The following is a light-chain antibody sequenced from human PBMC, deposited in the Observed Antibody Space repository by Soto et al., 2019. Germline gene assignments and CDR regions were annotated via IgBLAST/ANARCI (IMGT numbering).Light chain of an antibody. CDR1: QNISTW. CDR3: HQYKSFPYT. V-gene: IGKV1-5*03. Sequence: DIQMTQSPSTLSASVGDRVIITCRASQNISTWLAWYQQKPGKAPKLLIYKASTLQSGVSSRFSGSGSGTAFTLTFSSLQPEDFATYYCHQYKSFPYTFGQGTKMEIK. CDR2: KAS. J-gene: IGKJ2*01.